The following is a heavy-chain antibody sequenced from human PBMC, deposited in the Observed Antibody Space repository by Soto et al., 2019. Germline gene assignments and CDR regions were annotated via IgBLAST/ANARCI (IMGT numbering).Heavy chain of an antibody. Sequence: GASVKVSCKASGGTFSSYAISWVRQAPGQGLEWMGGIIPIFGTANYAQKFQGRVTITADESTSTAYMELSSLRSEDTAVYYCARDPDYYDSSGSIWGQGTMVTVSS. V-gene: IGHV1-69*13. D-gene: IGHD3-22*01. CDR3: ARDPDYYDSSGSI. J-gene: IGHJ3*02. CDR2: IIPIFGTA. CDR1: GGTFSSYA.